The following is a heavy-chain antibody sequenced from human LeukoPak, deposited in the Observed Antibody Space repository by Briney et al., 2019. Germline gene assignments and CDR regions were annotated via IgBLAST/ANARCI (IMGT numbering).Heavy chain of an antibody. Sequence: PGGSLRLSCAASGLPFSRYWMQSVRRAPGKGLVWVSHIVSDGSSTTYADSVKGRFTTSRDNAKNTLYLQMNSLRAEDTAVYYCERDNYGVDYWGQGTLVTVSS. CDR1: GLPFSRYW. CDR2: IVSDGSST. V-gene: IGHV3-74*03. D-gene: IGHD3-10*01. CDR3: ERDNYGVDY. J-gene: IGHJ4*02.